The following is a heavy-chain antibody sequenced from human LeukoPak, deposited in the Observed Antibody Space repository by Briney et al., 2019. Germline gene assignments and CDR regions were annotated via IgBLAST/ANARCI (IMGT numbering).Heavy chain of an antibody. CDR1: GYTFTSYG. D-gene: IGHD3-10*01. J-gene: IGHJ6*04. V-gene: IGHV1-18*04. Sequence: GASVKVSCKASGYTFTSYGISWVRQAPGQGLEWMGWISAYNGNTNYAQKLQGRVTMTTDTSTSTAYMELRSLRSDDTAVYYCARTLWFGEFRNYYGMDVWGKGTTVTVSS. CDR2: ISAYNGNT. CDR3: ARTLWFGEFRNYYGMDV.